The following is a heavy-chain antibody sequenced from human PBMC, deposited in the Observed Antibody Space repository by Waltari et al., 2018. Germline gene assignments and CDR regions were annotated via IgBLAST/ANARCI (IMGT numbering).Heavy chain of an antibody. CDR3: ASEIDTSIAARHFSTHFDY. D-gene: IGHD6-6*01. CDR2: INPNTGNT. Sequence: VQLVQSGSELKKHGASVKDSCTASGYTFTSYAMNWVRQAPGQGLEWMGWINPNTGNTTYAQGCTGRLVFSLDTSVSSAYLQIISLKAEDTALYYCASEIDTSIAARHFSTHFDYLGQVTLVTVSS. CDR1: GYTFTSYA. J-gene: IGHJ4*02. V-gene: IGHV7-4-1*02.